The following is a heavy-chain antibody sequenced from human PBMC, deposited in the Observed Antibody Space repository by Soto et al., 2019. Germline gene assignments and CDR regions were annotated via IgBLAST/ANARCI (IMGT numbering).Heavy chain of an antibody. D-gene: IGHD3-10*01. Sequence: ASVKVSCKASGYTFTSYGISWVRQAPGQGLEWMGWINPNSGGTNYAQKFQGRVTMTRDTSISTAYMELSRLRSDDTAVYYCARGAARYGSGSYYPLFDYWGQGTLVTVSS. J-gene: IGHJ4*02. V-gene: IGHV1-2*02. CDR2: INPNSGGT. CDR1: GYTFTSYG. CDR3: ARGAARYGSGSYYPLFDY.